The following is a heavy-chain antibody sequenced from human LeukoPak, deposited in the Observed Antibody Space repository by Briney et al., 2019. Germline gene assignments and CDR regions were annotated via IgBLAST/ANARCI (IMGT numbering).Heavy chain of an antibody. CDR2: IEYDGTDT. CDR3: ARNRLRATATYMDV. D-gene: IGHD2-15*01. J-gene: IGHJ6*04. Sequence: GALRLFCGASGFTFSNYGMHWVRQAPGKGLEWVAFIEYDGTDTHFADSVRGRFTISRDNSEDTLYLQIITLRAVDTAVYYCARNRLRATATYMDVWGKGTTVTVSS. CDR1: GFTFSNYG. V-gene: IGHV3-30*02.